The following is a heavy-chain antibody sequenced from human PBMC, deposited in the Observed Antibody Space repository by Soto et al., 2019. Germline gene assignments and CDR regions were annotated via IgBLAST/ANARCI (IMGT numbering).Heavy chain of an antibody. Sequence: QVQLVQSGAEVKKPGSSVKVSCKASGGTFSSYAISWVRQAPGQGLEWMGGIIPIFGTANYAQKCQSRVTITADESTSTAYMELSSLRSEDTAVYYCHVEMATIGCRVEDDYWGQGTLVTVSS. CDR3: HVEMATIGCRVEDDY. CDR2: IIPIFGTA. CDR1: GGTFSSYA. J-gene: IGHJ4*02. V-gene: IGHV1-69*12. D-gene: IGHD5-12*01.